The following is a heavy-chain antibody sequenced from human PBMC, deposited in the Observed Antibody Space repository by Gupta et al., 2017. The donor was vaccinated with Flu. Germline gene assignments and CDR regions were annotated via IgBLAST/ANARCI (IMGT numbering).Heavy chain of an antibody. Sequence: EVQLLESGGGLVQPGGSLRLSCAASGFPFRSCAMSWVRQAPGKGLEWGSASSGSGGSTYYADSVKGRFTISRDNSKNTLYLQMNSLRAEDTAVYYCASPSAAVGSYYYFDYWGQGTLVTVSS. CDR2: SSGSGGST. J-gene: IGHJ4*02. D-gene: IGHD6-13*01. CDR3: ASPSAAVGSYYYFDY. V-gene: IGHV3-23*01. CDR1: GFPFRSCA.